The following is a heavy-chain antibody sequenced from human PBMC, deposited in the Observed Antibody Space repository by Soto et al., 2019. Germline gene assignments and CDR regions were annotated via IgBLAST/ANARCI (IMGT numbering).Heavy chain of an antibody. CDR1: GFTFSSYA. Sequence: VQLLESGGGSVQPGGSLRLPCAASGFTFSSYAMNGVRQAPGKGLEGVSAITGIGGSTNYADAVEGRFTISRDNSRNTLYLQMSSLRAEDTAVYYCAKAGGIAVPGSHLDQWGQGILVTVSS. D-gene: IGHD6-19*01. V-gene: IGHV3-23*01. J-gene: IGHJ4*02. CDR3: AKAGGIAVPGSHLDQ. CDR2: ITGIGGST.